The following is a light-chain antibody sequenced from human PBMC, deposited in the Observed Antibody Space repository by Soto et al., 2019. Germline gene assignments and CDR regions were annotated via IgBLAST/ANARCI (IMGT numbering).Light chain of an antibody. Sequence: PGERATLSCRASQSVSSSYLAWYQQKPGQAPRLLIYGASSRATGIPDRFSGSGSGTDFTLTISRLEPEDFAVYYCQQYGSSPPSLTFGGGTKVEIK. V-gene: IGKV3-20*01. CDR1: QSVSSSY. J-gene: IGKJ4*01. CDR3: QQYGSSPPSLT. CDR2: GAS.